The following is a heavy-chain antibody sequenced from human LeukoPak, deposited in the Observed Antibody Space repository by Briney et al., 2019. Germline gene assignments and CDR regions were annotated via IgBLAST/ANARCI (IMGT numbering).Heavy chain of an antibody. D-gene: IGHD1-14*01. CDR1: GFTFSSYS. J-gene: IGHJ4*02. V-gene: IGHV3-21*04. CDR3: AKDFGRNLGGPGY. CDR2: ISSSSSYI. Sequence: NPGGSLRLSCAASGFTFSSYSMNWVRQAAGKGLEWVSSISSSSSYIYYADSVKGRFTISRDNAENSLYLQMNSLRGEDTAVYYCAKDFGRNLGGPGYWGRGTLVIVSS.